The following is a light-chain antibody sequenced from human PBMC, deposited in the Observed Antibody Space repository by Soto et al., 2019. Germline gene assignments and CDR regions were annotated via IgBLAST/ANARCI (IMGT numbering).Light chain of an antibody. CDR2: EVS. CDR3: SSYTRSSTLAV. CDR1: SSDVGAYNY. J-gene: IGLJ7*01. Sequence: QSALTQPASVSGSPGQSITISCTGTSSDVGAYNYVSWYQQHPGKAPKLMIYEVSNRPSGVSNRFSGSKSGNTASLTISGLQAEDEADYYCSSYTRSSTLAVFGGGTQLTVL. V-gene: IGLV2-14*01.